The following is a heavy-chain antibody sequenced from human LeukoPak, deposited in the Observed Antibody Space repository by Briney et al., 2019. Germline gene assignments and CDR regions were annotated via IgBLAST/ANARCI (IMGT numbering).Heavy chain of an antibody. Sequence: GGSLRLSCAASGFTFSDAWMSWVRQAPGKGLEWVSVIYSGGSTYYADSVKGRFTISRDNSKNTLYLQMNSLRAEDTAVYYCAKDKLELAWGFDPWGQGTLVTVSS. CDR1: GFTFSDAW. D-gene: IGHD1-7*01. V-gene: IGHV3-66*02. CDR2: IYSGGST. CDR3: AKDKLELAWGFDP. J-gene: IGHJ5*02.